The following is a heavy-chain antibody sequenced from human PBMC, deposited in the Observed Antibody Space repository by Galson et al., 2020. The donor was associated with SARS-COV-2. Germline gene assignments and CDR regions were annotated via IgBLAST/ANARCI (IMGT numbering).Heavy chain of an antibody. CDR2: LNTDTGHP. CDR1: GYTFTRYS. J-gene: IGHJ1*01. D-gene: IGHD2-15*01. CDR3: ARELPDAGHVQH. V-gene: IGHV7-4-1*02. Sequence: ASVKVSCKASGYTFTRYSLSWLRQAPGQGLEWLGWLNTDTGHPTYAQGFTGRFVFSLDTSVSTAYLHISGLKPEDSAIYYCARELPDAGHVQHWGQGTLVTVS.